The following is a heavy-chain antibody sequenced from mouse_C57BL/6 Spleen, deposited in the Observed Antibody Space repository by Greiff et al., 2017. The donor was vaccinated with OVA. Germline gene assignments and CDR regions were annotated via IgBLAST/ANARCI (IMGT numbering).Heavy chain of an antibody. D-gene: IGHD1-1*01. CDR3: ARGPGSSSDWYFDV. CDR2: INPGSGGT. V-gene: IGHV1-54*01. J-gene: IGHJ1*03. Sequence: QVQLQQSGAELVRPGTSVKVSCKASGYAFTNYLIEWVKQRPGQGLEWIGVINPGSGGTNYNEKFKGKATLTADKSSSTAYMQLSSLTSEDSAVYFCARGPGSSSDWYFDVWGTGTTVTVSS. CDR1: GYAFTNYL.